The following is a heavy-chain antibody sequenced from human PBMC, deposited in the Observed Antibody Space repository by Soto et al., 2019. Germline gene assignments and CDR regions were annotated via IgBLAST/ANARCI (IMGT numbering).Heavy chain of an antibody. CDR3: APGHSKQPTPPLGSFDT. D-gene: IGHD6-13*01. CDR2: IYHTGST. V-gene: IGHV4-31*03. CDR1: GGSISTGAYC. J-gene: IGHJ5*01. Sequence: SETLSLTCTVSGGSISTGAYCWSWIRQHPGKGLELIAYIYHTGSTYYNPSLKRRLTISVDTSMNHFSLRLSSVTAADTAVYYSAPGHSKQPTPPLGSFDTWDQGTLETVSS.